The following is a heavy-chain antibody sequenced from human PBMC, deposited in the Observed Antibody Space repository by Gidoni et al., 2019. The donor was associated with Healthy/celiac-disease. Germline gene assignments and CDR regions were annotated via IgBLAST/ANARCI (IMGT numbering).Heavy chain of an antibody. Sequence: EVQLVESGGGLVQPGRSLRLSCAASGFTFDDYAMHWVRQAPGKGLEWVSCISWNSGSIGYADSVKGRFTISRDNAKNSLYLQMNSLRAEDTALYYCAKASYGYVFDPWGQGTLVTVSS. CDR2: ISWNSGSI. D-gene: IGHD5-18*01. J-gene: IGHJ5*02. CDR3: AKASYGYVFDP. V-gene: IGHV3-9*01. CDR1: GFTFDDYA.